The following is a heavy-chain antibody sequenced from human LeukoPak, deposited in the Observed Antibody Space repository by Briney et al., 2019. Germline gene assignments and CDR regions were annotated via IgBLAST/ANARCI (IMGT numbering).Heavy chain of an antibody. CDR1: GGSISSVDHY. CDR2: IYFSGST. V-gene: IGHV4-30-4*01. J-gene: IGHJ4*02. D-gene: IGHD4-23*01. CDR3: ARLYGGFDY. Sequence: SETLSLTCTVSGGSISSVDHYWSWIRQPPGKGLEWIGYIYFSGSTYYNPSLKSRVTISVDTSKNQFSLKLSSVTAADTAVYYCARLYGGFDYWGQGTLVTVSS.